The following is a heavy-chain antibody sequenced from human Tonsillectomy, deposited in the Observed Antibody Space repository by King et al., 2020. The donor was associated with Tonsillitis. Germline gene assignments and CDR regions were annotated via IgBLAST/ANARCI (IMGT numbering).Heavy chain of an antibody. CDR2: IAYDGSYE. V-gene: IGHV3-30*18. CDR3: AKDCIVLSDWSFHL. Sequence: QLVQSGGGVVQPGRSLRLSCAASGLSFSNYGMHWVRQAPGKGLEWVALIAYDGSYENYADSVKGRFTISRDNSKNTLYLEMRSLRVEDTAVYYCAKDCIVLSDWSFHLWGRGTLVTVSS. D-gene: IGHD2-15*01. J-gene: IGHJ2*01. CDR1: GLSFSNYG.